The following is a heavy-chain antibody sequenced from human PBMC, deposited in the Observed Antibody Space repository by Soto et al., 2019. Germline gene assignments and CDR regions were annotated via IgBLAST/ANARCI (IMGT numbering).Heavy chain of an antibody. J-gene: IGHJ4*02. D-gene: IGHD6-13*01. Sequence: SETLSLTCTVSGGSISSGGYYWSWIRQHPGKGLEWIGYIYYSGSTYYNPSLKSRVTISVDTSKNQFSLKLSSVTVADTAVYYCARDFGSSWYYFDYWGQGTLVTV. CDR2: IYYSGST. V-gene: IGHV4-31*03. CDR3: ARDFGSSWYYFDY. CDR1: GGSISSGGYY.